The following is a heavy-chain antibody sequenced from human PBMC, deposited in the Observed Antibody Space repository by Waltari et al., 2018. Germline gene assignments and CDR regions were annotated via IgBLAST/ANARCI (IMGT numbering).Heavy chain of an antibody. D-gene: IGHD6-13*01. J-gene: IGHJ6*02. CDR3: AGGYSSYYGMDV. CDR2: ISSTSSDI. CDR1: GFTFNTYT. Sequence: EVQLVESGGGLVKPGGSLRLSCAASGFTFNTYTMNWVRQAPGKGREWVSSISSTSSDIYYADSAKGRFTISRDNAKSSLYLQLNSLRAEDTAVYYCAGGYSSYYGMDVWGQGTTVTVSS. V-gene: IGHV3-21*02.